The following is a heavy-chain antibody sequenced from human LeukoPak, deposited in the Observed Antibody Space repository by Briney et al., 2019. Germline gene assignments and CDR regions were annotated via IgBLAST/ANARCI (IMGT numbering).Heavy chain of an antibody. V-gene: IGHV4-59*01. Sequence: SETLSLTCTVSGGSISSYYWSWIRQPPGKGLEWIGYIYYSGSTNYNPSLKSRVTISVDTSKNQFSLKLSSVTAADTAVHYCARDASKYSYYMDVWGKGTTVTVSS. CDR1: GGSISSYY. J-gene: IGHJ6*03. CDR3: ARDASKYSYYMDV. CDR2: IYYSGST.